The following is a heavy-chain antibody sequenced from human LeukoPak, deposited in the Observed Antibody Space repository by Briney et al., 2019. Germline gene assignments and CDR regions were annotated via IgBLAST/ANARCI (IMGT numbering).Heavy chain of an antibody. CDR3: TTDPVGATTT. J-gene: IGHJ5*02. Sequence: GGSLRLSCAASGFTFSNAWMSWVRQAPGKGLEWVGRIKSKTDSGTTDYVAAVKSRSTITRDDIKNTLYLQMNSLKTEDTALYYCTTDPVGATTTWGQGTLVTVSS. V-gene: IGHV3-15*01. D-gene: IGHD1-26*01. CDR1: GFTFSNAW. CDR2: IKSKTDSGTT.